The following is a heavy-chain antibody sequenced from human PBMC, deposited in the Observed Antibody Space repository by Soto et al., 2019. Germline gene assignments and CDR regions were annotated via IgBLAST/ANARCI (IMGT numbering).Heavy chain of an antibody. CDR1: GDSVSSNSAA. CDR3: ARAGLEITFGGVIVERLDY. D-gene: IGHD3-16*02. V-gene: IGHV6-1*01. Sequence: SQTLSLTCAISGDSVSSNSAAWNWIRQSPSRGLEWLGRTYYRSKWYNDYAVSVKSRITINPDTSKNQFSLQLNSVTPEDTAVYYCARAGLEITFGGVIVERLDYWGQGPLVTVSS. CDR2: TYYRSKWYN. J-gene: IGHJ4*02.